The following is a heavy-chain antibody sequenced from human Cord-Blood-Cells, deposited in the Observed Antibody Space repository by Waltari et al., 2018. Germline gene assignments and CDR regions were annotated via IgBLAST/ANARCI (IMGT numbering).Heavy chain of an antibody. Sequence: QVQLVQSGAEVKKPGSSVKVSCKASGGTFSSYAISGVRQAPGQGLEWMGGIIPIFGTANYAQKFQGRVTITADKSTSTAYMELSSLRSEDTAVYYCAREGYCSGGSCYFDYWGQGTLVTVSS. CDR2: IIPIFGTA. CDR3: AREGYCSGGSCYFDY. J-gene: IGHJ4*02. V-gene: IGHV1-69*06. D-gene: IGHD2-15*01. CDR1: GGTFSSYA.